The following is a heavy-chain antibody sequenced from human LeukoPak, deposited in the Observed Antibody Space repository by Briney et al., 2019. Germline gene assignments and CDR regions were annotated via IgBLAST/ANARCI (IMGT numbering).Heavy chain of an antibody. CDR2: INQSERT. CDR1: GGPFSSYY. V-gene: IGHV4-34*01. D-gene: IGHD6-13*01. J-gene: IGHJ4*02. CDR3: ARGRHCSSWEDHFDY. Sequence: SETLSLTCAVYGGPFSSYYWSWIRQPPGKGLEWVGEINQSERTNYNPSLKSRVTIFLDKSKNQFSLRLTSVTAADTAVYYCARGRHCSSWEDHFDYWGQGTLVTVSS.